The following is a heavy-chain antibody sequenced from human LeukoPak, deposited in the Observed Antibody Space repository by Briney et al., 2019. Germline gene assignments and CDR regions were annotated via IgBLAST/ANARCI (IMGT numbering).Heavy chain of an antibody. Sequence: TASETLSLTCTVSGGSISSGGYYWSWIRQHPGKGLERIGYIYYSGSTYYNPSLKSRVTISVDTSKNQFSLKLSSVTAADTAVYYCARETYYYDSSGYYYAFDYWGQGTLVTVSS. CDR2: IYYSGST. CDR1: GGSISSGGYY. V-gene: IGHV4-31*03. CDR3: ARETYYYDSSGYYYAFDY. D-gene: IGHD3-22*01. J-gene: IGHJ4*02.